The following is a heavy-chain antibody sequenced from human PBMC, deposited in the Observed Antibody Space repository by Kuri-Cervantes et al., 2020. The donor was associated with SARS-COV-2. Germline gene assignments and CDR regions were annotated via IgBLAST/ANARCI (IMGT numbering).Heavy chain of an antibody. Sequence: GESLKISCTASGFTFSSYSINWVRQAPGKGLEWVSSISSSSTIYYADSVKGRFTISRDNAKNSLYLQMNSLRAEDTAVYYCARDDYDFWSGLPYYMDVWGKGTTVTVSS. D-gene: IGHD3-3*01. J-gene: IGHJ6*03. CDR3: ARDDYDFWSGLPYYMDV. V-gene: IGHV3-69-1*01. CDR2: ISSSSTI. CDR1: GFTFSSYS.